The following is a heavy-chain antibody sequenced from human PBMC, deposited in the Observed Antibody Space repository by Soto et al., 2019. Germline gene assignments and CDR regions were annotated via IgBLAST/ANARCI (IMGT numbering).Heavy chain of an antibody. CDR1: GGTFSSYA. D-gene: IGHD3-3*01. V-gene: IGHV1-69*13. CDR2: IIPIFGTA. Sequence: SVKVSCKASGGTFSSYAISWVRQAPGQGLEWMGGIIPIFGTANYAQKFQGRVTITADESTSTAYTELSRLRSDDTAVYYCARGGSTYYDFWSGYYHYWGQGTLVTVSS. CDR3: ARGGSTYYDFWSGYYHY. J-gene: IGHJ4*02.